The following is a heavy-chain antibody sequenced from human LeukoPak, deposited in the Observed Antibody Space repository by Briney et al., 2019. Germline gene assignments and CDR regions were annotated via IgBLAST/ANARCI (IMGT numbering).Heavy chain of an antibody. CDR3: ARDRGSDDPIDY. CDR2: MRYDGSNK. D-gene: IGHD2-15*01. Sequence: PGGSVRLSCAASVFTFNTYGMHWVRQAPGKGLEWVAVMRYDGSNKYYADSVSGRFTISRDNSKNTLYLQMNSLIAEDTAGYYSARDRGSDDPIDYWGQGTPVTVSS. J-gene: IGHJ4*02. V-gene: IGHV3-33*01. CDR1: VFTFNTYG.